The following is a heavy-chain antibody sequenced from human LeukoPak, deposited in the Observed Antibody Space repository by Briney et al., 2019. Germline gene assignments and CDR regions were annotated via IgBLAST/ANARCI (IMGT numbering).Heavy chain of an antibody. CDR3: ARDSWIQVWTQIDY. Sequence: PGGSLGLSCAGSGFTFSTYGMNWVRQAPGKGLEWVSYISSSGSTIYYADSVKGRFTISRDNAKNSLYLQMNSLRAEDTAVYYCARDSWIQVWTQIDYWGQGTLVTVSS. CDR2: ISSSGSTI. CDR1: GFTFSTYG. D-gene: IGHD5-18*01. V-gene: IGHV3-48*03. J-gene: IGHJ4*02.